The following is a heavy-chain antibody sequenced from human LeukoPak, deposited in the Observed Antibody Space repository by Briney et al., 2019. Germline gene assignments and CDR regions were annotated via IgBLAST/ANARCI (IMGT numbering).Heavy chain of an antibody. CDR2: ISSSSSYI. CDR1: GFTFSSYS. D-gene: IGHD1-26*01. J-gene: IGHJ4*02. Sequence: GGSLRLSXAASGFTFSSYSMNWVRRAPGKGVEWVSSISSSSSYIYYADSVKGRFTISRDNAKNSLYLQMNSLRAEDTAVYYCARDLLVGASFDYWGQGTLVTVSS. V-gene: IGHV3-21*01. CDR3: ARDLLVGASFDY.